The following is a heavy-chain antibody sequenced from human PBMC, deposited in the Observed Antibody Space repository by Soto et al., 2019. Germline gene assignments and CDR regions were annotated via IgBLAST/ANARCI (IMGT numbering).Heavy chain of an antibody. J-gene: IGHJ4*02. CDR2: INSDGSST. Sequence: EVQLVESGGGLVQPGGSLRLSCAASGFTFSSYWMHWVRQAPGKGLVWVSRINSDGSSTSYADSVKGRFTISRDNDKNTRCLQRNSLRAEDTGVYYCAVAVAGPTAIGYWGQGTLVTVSS. D-gene: IGHD6-19*01. CDR1: GFTFSSYW. CDR3: AVAVAGPTAIGY. V-gene: IGHV3-74*01.